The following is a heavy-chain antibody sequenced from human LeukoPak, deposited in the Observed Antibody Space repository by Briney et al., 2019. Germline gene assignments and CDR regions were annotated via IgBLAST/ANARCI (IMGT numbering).Heavy chain of an antibody. CDR2: IKNKADGETT. CDR3: TRGPYCSAGTCYFIY. CDR1: GFSFSNAW. J-gene: IGHJ4*02. D-gene: IGHD2-15*01. Sequence: GGSLRLSCAASGFSFSNAWMSWVRQAPGKGLEWVGRIKNKADGETTDYVAPVKGRFIISRDDSKDTLYLQMNSLKSEDTAVYYRTRGPYCSAGTCYFIYWGQGIPVTVSS. V-gene: IGHV3-15*01.